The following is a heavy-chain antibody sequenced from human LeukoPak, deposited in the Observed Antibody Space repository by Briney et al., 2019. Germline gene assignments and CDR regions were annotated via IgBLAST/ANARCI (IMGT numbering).Heavy chain of an antibody. CDR2: IKSKTDGGTT. D-gene: IGHD3-10*01. J-gene: IGHJ6*03. Sequence: GGSLRLSCAASGFTFSNAWMSWVRQAPGKGLEWVGRIKSKTDGGTTDYAAPVKGRFTISRDDSKNTLYLQMNSLKTEDTAVYYCTTDGYGSGSYYHYYYYMDVWGKGTTVTVSS. CDR1: GFTFSNAW. CDR3: TTDGYGSGSYYHYYYYMDV. V-gene: IGHV3-15*01.